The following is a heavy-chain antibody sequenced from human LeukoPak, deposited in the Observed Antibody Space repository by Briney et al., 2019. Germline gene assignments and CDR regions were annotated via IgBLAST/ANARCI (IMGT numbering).Heavy chain of an antibody. CDR1: GFTFSRFW. J-gene: IGHJ3*02. Sequence: AVGSLRLSCAASGFTFSRFWMNWVRQAPGRGLEWVANIDQSGGRNNYVDSVKGRFTISRDNAKNSLFLEMSSLRADDTAVYFCARDVEGGTFDIWGQGTTVTVSS. CDR3: ARDVEGGTFDI. CDR2: IDQSGGRN. D-gene: IGHD3-16*01. V-gene: IGHV3-7*05.